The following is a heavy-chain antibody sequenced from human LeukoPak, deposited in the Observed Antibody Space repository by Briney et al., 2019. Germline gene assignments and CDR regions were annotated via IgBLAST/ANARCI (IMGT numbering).Heavy chain of an antibody. CDR3: ARGHHGMDV. Sequence: GGSLRLSCAASGFTFRNYWMSWVRQAPGKGLEWVAYINQGGSEKQHADSVKGRFTISRDNARSSLYLQMNSLRAEDTAVYYCARGHHGMDVWGQGTTVTVSS. CDR1: GFTFRNYW. V-gene: IGHV3-7*01. CDR2: INQGGSEK. J-gene: IGHJ6*02.